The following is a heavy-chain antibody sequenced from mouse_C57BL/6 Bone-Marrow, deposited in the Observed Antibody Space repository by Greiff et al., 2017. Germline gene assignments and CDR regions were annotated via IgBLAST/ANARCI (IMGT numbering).Heavy chain of an antibody. CDR2: INPYNGDT. J-gene: IGHJ4*01. CDR3: AREGDYYGNSPYAMDY. D-gene: IGHD1-1*01. Sequence: VQLQQSGPELVKPGDSVKISCKASGYSFTGYFMNWVMQSHGKSLEWIGRINPYNGDTFYNQKFKGKATLTVDKSSSTAHMELRRLTSEDSAVYYCAREGDYYGNSPYAMDYWGQGTSVTVSS. V-gene: IGHV1-20*01. CDR1: GYSFTGYF.